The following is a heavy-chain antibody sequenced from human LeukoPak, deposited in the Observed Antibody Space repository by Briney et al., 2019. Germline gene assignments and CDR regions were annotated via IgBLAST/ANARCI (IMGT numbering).Heavy chain of an antibody. CDR1: GFTFSSHA. Sequence: GGSLRLSCAASGFTFSSHAMNWVRQAPGKGLEWVSGISNSGGNTYYADSVKGRFTISRDNSKNTLYLQMNSLRAEDTAVYYCAKNRHGDYASLDYWGQGTLVTVSS. CDR3: AKNRHGDYASLDY. J-gene: IGHJ4*02. D-gene: IGHD4-17*01. CDR2: ISNSGGNT. V-gene: IGHV3-23*01.